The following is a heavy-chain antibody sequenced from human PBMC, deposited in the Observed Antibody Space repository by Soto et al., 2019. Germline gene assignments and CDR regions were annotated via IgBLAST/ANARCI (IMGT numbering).Heavy chain of an antibody. CDR1: GGSISSYY. CDR3: ARERGDNWNDRGFDY. J-gene: IGHJ4*02. CDR2: IYYSGST. D-gene: IGHD1-20*01. Sequence: QVQLQESGPGLVKPSETLSLTCTISGGSISSYYWSWIRQPPGKGLEWIGYIYYSGSTNYNPSLKSRVTISVDTSKNQFSLKLSSVTAADTAVYYCARERGDNWNDRGFDYWGQGTLVTVSS. V-gene: IGHV4-59*01.